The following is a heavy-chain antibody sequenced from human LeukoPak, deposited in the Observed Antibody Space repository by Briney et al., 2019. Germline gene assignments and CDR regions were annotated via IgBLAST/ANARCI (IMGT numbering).Heavy chain of an antibody. CDR2: IHTSGST. Sequence: SETLSLTCTVSGGSISSSSYYWSWIRQPAGKGLEWIGRIHTSGSTNYNPSLKSRVTMSVDTSKNQFSLKLSSVTAADTAVYYCAREEYSYGYDYWGQGTLVTVPS. D-gene: IGHD5-18*01. CDR3: AREEYSYGYDY. J-gene: IGHJ4*02. V-gene: IGHV4-61*02. CDR1: GGSISSSSYY.